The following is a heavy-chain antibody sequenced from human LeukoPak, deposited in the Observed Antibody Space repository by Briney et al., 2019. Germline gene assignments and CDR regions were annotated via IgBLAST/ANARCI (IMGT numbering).Heavy chain of an antibody. CDR1: GYSFTSYW. D-gene: IGHD6-19*01. CDR2: IYPGDSDT. J-gene: IGHJ3*02. Sequence: GESLKTSCKGSGYSFTSYWIGWVRQMPGKGLEWMGIIYPGDSDTRYSPSFQGQVTISADKSISTAYLQWSSLKASDTAMYYCARQGVYSSGWYDAFDIWGQGTMVTVSS. V-gene: IGHV5-51*01. CDR3: ARQGVYSSGWYDAFDI.